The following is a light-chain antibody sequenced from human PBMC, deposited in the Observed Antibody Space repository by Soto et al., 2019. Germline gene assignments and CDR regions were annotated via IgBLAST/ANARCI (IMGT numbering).Light chain of an antibody. V-gene: IGKV3-11*01. J-gene: IGKJ4*01. CDR2: DAS. CDR3: QQRSNWPLT. CDR1: QSVRSY. Sequence: EIVLTQSPGTLSLSQGERATLSCRASQSVRSYLTWYQQKPGQAPRLLIYDASKRATGIPARFSGSGSGTDFTLTISSLEPEDFAVYYCQQRSNWPLTFGGGTKVDIK.